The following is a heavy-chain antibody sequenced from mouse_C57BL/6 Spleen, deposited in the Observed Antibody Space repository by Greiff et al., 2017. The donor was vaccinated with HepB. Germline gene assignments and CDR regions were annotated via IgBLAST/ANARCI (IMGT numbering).Heavy chain of an antibody. CDR1: GFSLTSYG. D-gene: IGHD2-1*01. CDR2: IWSDGST. V-gene: IGHV2-6-1*01. CDR3: ARHGYGNGAMDY. Sequence: QVQLKESGPGLVAPSQSLSITCTVSGFSLTSYGVHWVRQPPGKGLEWLVVIWSDGSTTYNSALKSRLSISKDNSKSQVFLKMNSLHTDDTAMYYCARHGYGNGAMDYWGQGTSVTVSS. J-gene: IGHJ4*01.